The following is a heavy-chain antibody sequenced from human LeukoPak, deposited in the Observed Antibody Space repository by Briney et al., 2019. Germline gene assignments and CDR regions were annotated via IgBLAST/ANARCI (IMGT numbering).Heavy chain of an antibody. Sequence: GGSLRLSCAASGFTFRTYGMHWVRQAPGKGLEWVAFIRFDGAYKHTANSVKGRFTISRDNAQNTVYLYMNTLRTEDTAVYYCAKSAVRDYASGVDYFDYWGQRTLVSVSS. J-gene: IGHJ4*02. V-gene: IGHV3-30*02. D-gene: IGHD3-10*01. CDR1: GFTFRTYG. CDR3: AKSAVRDYASGVDYFDY. CDR2: IRFDGAYK.